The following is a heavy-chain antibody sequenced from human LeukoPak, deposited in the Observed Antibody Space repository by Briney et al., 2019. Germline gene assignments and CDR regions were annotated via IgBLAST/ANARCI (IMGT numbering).Heavy chain of an antibody. CDR2: IYYSGST. Sequence: NPSETLSLTCAVYGGSFSGYYWSWIRQPPGKGLEWIGYIYYSGSTNYNPSLKSRVTISVDTSKNQFSLKLSSVTAADTAVYYCARVIAVRRFFDYWGQGTLVTVSS. J-gene: IGHJ4*02. CDR3: ARVIAVRRFFDY. V-gene: IGHV4-59*01. CDR1: GGSFSGYY. D-gene: IGHD6-19*01.